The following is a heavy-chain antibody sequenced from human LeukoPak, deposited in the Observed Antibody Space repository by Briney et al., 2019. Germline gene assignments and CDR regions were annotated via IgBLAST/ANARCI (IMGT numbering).Heavy chain of an antibody. J-gene: IGHJ4*02. Sequence: SETLSLTCTVSGGFISSYYWSWIRQPPGKGLEWIGYTYYSGSTNYNPSLKSRVTISVDTSKNQFSLKLSSVTAADTAVYYCARGGSSSSGTVDYWGQGTLVTVSS. D-gene: IGHD6-6*01. CDR3: ARGGSSSSGTVDY. CDR2: TYYSGST. CDR1: GGFISSYY. V-gene: IGHV4-59*01.